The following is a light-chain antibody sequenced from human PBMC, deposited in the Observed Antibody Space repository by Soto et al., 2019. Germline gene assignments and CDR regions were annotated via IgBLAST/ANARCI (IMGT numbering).Light chain of an antibody. V-gene: IGKV3-11*01. Sequence: EIVLTQSPATLSLSPWERATLSCRASQSVSSYLAWYQQKPGQAPRLLIYDASNRATGIPARFSGSGSGTDFTLTISRLEPEDSAVYYCQQYGNAPITFGQGTRLEIK. CDR2: DAS. CDR3: QQYGNAPIT. CDR1: QSVSSY. J-gene: IGKJ5*01.